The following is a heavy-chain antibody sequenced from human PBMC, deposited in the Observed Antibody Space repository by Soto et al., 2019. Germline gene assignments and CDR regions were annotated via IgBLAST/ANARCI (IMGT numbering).Heavy chain of an antibody. Sequence: GGSLRLSCAASGFTFSSYSMNWVRQAPGKGLEWVSYISSSSSTIYYADSVKGRFTISTDNAKNSLYLQMNSLRDEDTAVYYCARDLRTIDFWSRGVWGQGTTVTVSS. V-gene: IGHV3-48*02. J-gene: IGHJ6*02. D-gene: IGHD3-3*01. CDR1: GFTFSSYS. CDR2: ISSSSSTI. CDR3: ARDLRTIDFWSRGV.